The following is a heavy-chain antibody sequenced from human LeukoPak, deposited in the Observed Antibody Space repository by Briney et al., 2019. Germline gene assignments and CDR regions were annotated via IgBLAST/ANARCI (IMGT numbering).Heavy chain of an antibody. D-gene: IGHD1-1*01. Sequence: ASVKVSCKTSGFTFSAYGIAWVRQAPGQGPEWMGWISNHNGNTNYAQKFQGRISVTTERSTGTAFLEVRELKSDDTAVYYCARGVAMGTTYYFDSWGRGTQVTVAS. CDR2: ISNHNGNT. CDR1: GFTFSAYG. V-gene: IGHV1-18*01. J-gene: IGHJ4*02. CDR3: ARGVAMGTTYYFDS.